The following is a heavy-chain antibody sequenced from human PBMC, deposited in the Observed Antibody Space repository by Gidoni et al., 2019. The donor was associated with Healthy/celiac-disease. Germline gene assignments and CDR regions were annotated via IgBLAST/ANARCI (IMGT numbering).Heavy chain of an antibody. CDR3: SIEGESSSGWSPSWVSYFDY. Sequence: QVQLVQSGAEVKQPGSSVNVYCKATGGPFSSDAISWVRQAPGQGLAWSGGIIPIFVTANYAHTFQDRVPITADKSTSTAYMERSILRSEDTSVYYCSIEGESSSGWSPSWVSYFDYWVQGPLVTVSS. J-gene: IGHJ4*02. CDR2: IIPIFVTA. CDR1: GGPFSSDA. V-gene: IGHV1-69*06. D-gene: IGHD6-19*01.